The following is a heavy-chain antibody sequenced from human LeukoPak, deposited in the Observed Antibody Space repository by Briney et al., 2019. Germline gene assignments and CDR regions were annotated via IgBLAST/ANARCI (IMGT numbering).Heavy chain of an antibody. CDR3: ARNYYANRGFDY. CDR2: IYYTGNT. J-gene: IGHJ4*02. V-gene: IGHV4-59*01. CDR1: GGSFSGYY. D-gene: IGHD3-10*01. Sequence: SETLSLTCAVYGGSFSGYYWSWVRQPPGKGLEWIGYIYYTGNTNYNPSLKSRVTISVDTSKNLFSLKLNSVTAADTAVYYCARNYYANRGFDYWGQGTLVTVSS.